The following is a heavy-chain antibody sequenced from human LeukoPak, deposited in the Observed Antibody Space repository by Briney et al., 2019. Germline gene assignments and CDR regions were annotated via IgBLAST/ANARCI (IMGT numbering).Heavy chain of an antibody. CDR3: AGVVGLNEWEPQY. V-gene: IGHV1-2*02. CDR2: INPNSGGT. CDR1: GYTFTGYY. D-gene: IGHD1-26*01. Sequence: ASVKVSCKASGYTFTGYYMHWVRQAPGQGLEWMGWINPNSGGTNYAQKFQGRVTMTRDTSISTAYMELSRLRSDDTAVYYCAGVVGLNEWEPQYWGQGTLVTVSS. J-gene: IGHJ4*02.